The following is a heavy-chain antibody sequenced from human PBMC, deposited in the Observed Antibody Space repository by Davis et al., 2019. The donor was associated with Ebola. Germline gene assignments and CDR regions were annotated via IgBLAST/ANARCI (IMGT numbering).Heavy chain of an antibody. CDR2: IRYDGSNK. Sequence: GESLKISCVASGFTFSFGGMHWVRQAPGKGLEWVAFIRYDGSNKFYADSVKGRFTISRDNSKNTLFLQMNSLRTEDTAVYYCAKAFDYFDTAGPFDNWGQGTLVTVSS. V-gene: IGHV3-30*02. CDR3: AKAFDYFDTAGPFDN. CDR1: GFTFSFGG. J-gene: IGHJ4*02. D-gene: IGHD3-22*01.